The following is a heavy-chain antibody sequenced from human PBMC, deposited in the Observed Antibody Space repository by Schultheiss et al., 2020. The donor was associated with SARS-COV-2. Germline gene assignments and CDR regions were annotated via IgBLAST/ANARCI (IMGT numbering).Heavy chain of an antibody. CDR3: ACYSSSLLVRFDP. D-gene: IGHD6-6*01. CDR1: GFTFSSYS. CDR2: IKSKTDGGTT. V-gene: IGHV3-15*01. J-gene: IGHJ5*02. Sequence: GESLKISCAASGFTFSSYSMNWVRQAPGKGLEWVGRIKSKTDGGTTDYAAPVKGRFTISRDNSKNTLYLQMNSLRAEDTAVYYCACYSSSLLVRFDPWGQGTLVTVSS.